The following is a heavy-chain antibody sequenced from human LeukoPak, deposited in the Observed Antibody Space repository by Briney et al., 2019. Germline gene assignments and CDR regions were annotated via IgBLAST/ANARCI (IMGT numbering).Heavy chain of an antibody. J-gene: IGHJ4*02. Sequence: PGGSLRLSCAASGFTFDDYAMHWVRQAPGKGLEWVSGISWNSGSIGYADSVKGRFTISRDNAKNSLYLQMNSLRAEDMALYYCAKEYSSSSGFDYWGQGTLVTVSS. CDR2: ISWNSGSI. V-gene: IGHV3-9*03. CDR3: AKEYSSSSGFDY. D-gene: IGHD6-6*01. CDR1: GFTFDDYA.